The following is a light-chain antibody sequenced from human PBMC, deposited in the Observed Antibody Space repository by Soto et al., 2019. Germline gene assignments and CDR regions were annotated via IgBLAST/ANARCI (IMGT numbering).Light chain of an antibody. CDR2: GSS. Sequence: EIVMTQSPSTLSVSPGEKASLSCRASHSTNYLTWYQQKPGQAPRLLIYGSSTRAPGTPGRFSASGSGTDFTLTINTLEPEDFAVYFCQRYGRSQCTFGQGTKVDIK. CDR1: HSTNY. J-gene: IGKJ1*01. CDR3: QRYGRSQCT. V-gene: IGKV3-20*01.